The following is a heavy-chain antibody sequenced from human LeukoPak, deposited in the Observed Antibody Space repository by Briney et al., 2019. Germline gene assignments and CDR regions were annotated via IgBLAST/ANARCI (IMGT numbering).Heavy chain of an antibody. CDR1: GFTFSSYS. CDR2: ISSSSSYI. V-gene: IGHV3-21*01. Sequence: GGPLRLSCAASGFTFSSYSMNWVRQAPGKGLEWVSSISSSSSYIYYADSVKGRFTISRDNAKNSLYLQMNSLRAEDTAVYYCARDKEAYYYDSSGHFDYWGQGTLVTVSS. J-gene: IGHJ4*02. D-gene: IGHD3-22*01. CDR3: ARDKEAYYYDSSGHFDY.